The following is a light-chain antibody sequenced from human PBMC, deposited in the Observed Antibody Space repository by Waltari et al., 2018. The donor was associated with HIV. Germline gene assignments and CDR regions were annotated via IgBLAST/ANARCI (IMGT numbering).Light chain of an antibody. CDR3: QQSYSTPYT. CDR1: QSISSY. CDR2: AAS. V-gene: IGKV1-39*01. J-gene: IGKJ2*01. Sequence: DIQMTQYPSSLSASVGDRVTHTYRASQSISSYLNWYQQKPGKAPKLLIYAASSLQSGVPSRFSGSGSGTDFTLTISSLQPEDFATYYCQQSYSTPYTFGQGTKLEIK.